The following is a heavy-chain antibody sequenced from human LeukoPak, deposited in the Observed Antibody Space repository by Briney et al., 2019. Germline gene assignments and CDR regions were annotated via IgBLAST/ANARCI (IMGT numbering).Heavy chain of an antibody. CDR1: GYTFTSYG. V-gene: IGHV1-18*01. Sequence: ASVKVSCKASGYTFTSYGISWVRQAPGQGLEWMGWISAYNGNTNYAQKLQGRVTMTTDTSTSIAYMELRSLRSDDTAVYYCARDTEPGIAVAGTSYWGQGTLVTVSS. CDR3: ARDTEPGIAVAGTSY. J-gene: IGHJ4*02. CDR2: ISAYNGNT. D-gene: IGHD6-19*01.